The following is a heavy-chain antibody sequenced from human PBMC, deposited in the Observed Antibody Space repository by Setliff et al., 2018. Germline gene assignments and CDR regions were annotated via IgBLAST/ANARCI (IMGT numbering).Heavy chain of an antibody. V-gene: IGHV1-18*01. CDR3: ARDPQTPFFDY. D-gene: IGHD2-15*01. Sequence: ASVKVSCKASGDTFSSYGISWVRQAPGQGLEWLGSISPYSDNTNFPQWLQDRVTMTIDTSTSTAYMELRSLRSDDTAVYYCARDPQTPFFDYWGQGTLVTVSS. CDR1: GDTFSSYG. J-gene: IGHJ4*02. CDR2: ISPYSDNT.